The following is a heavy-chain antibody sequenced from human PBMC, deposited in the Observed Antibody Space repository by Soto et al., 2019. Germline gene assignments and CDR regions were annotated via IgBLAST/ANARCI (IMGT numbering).Heavy chain of an antibody. J-gene: IGHJ5*02. Sequence: PSETLSLTCAVSGYSISSGYYWGWIRQPPGKGLEWIGSIYHSGSTYYNPSLKSRVTLSIDMTNNHVSLILNSVTAADTAVYYCARVGPWVPYYYDSSPYTFENWFDPWGQGTLVTVSS. V-gene: IGHV4-38-2*01. CDR1: GYSISSGYY. CDR2: IYHSGST. D-gene: IGHD3-22*01. CDR3: ARVGPWVPYYYDSSPYTFENWFDP.